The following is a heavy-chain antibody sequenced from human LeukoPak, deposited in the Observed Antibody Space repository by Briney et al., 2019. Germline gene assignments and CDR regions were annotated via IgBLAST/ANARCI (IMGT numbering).Heavy chain of an antibody. CDR3: AKGRLVEDFWSGYDAFDI. J-gene: IGHJ3*02. V-gene: IGHV3-30*18. CDR2: ISYDGSNK. Sequence: GGSLRLSCAASGFTFSSYGMHWVRQAPGKGLEWVAVISYDGSNKYYADSVKGRFTISRDNSKNTLYLQMNSLRAEDTAVYYCAKGRLVEDFWSGYDAFDIWGQGTMVTVSS. D-gene: IGHD3-3*01. CDR1: GFTFSSYG.